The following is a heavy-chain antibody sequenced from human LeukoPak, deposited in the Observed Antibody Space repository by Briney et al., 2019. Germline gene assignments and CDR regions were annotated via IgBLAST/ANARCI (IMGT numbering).Heavy chain of an antibody. D-gene: IGHD2-2*01. CDR2: ITGSGGST. V-gene: IGHV3-23*01. J-gene: IGHJ4*02. Sequence: GGSLRLSCVASGFTFSSYAMSWVRQAPGKGLEWVSAITGSGGSTYYADSVKGRFTISRDNSKNTLYLQMNSLRAEDTAVYYCAVVVVPAANSFFDYWGQGTLVTVSS. CDR1: GFTFSSYA. CDR3: AVVVVPAANSFFDY.